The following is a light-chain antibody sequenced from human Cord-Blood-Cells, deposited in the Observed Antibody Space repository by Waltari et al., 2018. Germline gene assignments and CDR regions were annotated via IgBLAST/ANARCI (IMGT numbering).Light chain of an antibody. J-gene: IGKJ3*01. CDR1: QSVSISY. V-gene: IGKV3-20*01. CDR2: GAS. Sequence: IVLTQSPGTLSLSPGERATLSCRASQSVSISYLALYQQKPGQAPRLLIYGASSRSTGIPDRFSGSGSGTDFTLTISRLEPEDFAVYYCQQYGSSPFTFGPGTKVDIK. CDR3: QQYGSSPFT.